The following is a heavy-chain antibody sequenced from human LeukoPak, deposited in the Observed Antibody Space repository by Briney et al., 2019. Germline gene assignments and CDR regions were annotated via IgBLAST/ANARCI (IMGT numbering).Heavy chain of an antibody. CDR1: GYSISRGYY. V-gene: IGHV4-38-2*01. Sequence: SETLTLTCGVSGYSISRGYYWGWIRQPPGNGLEWIGNIYHTGSTYHNPSLRSRVTISVDTSKNQFFLKLTSVTAAETALYYCARGLEGYSAGWSRFFEYWGQGTLATVSS. CDR3: ARGLEGYSAGWSRFFEY. D-gene: IGHD6-19*01. J-gene: IGHJ4*02. CDR2: IYHTGST.